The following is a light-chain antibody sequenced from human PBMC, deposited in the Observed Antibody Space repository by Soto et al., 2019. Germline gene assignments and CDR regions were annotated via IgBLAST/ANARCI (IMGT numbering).Light chain of an antibody. J-gene: IGLJ3*02. CDR1: SSDVGGYDY. CDR3: SSYAGSNTYL. Sequence: QSVLTQPASASGSPGQSVTISCTGTSSDVGGYDYVSWYQHHPGKAPKLIIYEVNKRPSGVPNRFSGSKSGNTASLTVSGLQAEDEADYYCSSYAGSNTYLFGGGTKLTVL. CDR2: EVN. V-gene: IGLV2-8*01.